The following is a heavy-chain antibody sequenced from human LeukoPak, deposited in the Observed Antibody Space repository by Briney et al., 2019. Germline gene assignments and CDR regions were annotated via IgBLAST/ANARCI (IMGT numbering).Heavy chain of an antibody. Sequence: GASVKVSCKASGYTFTDYHLHWVRQAPGQGLEWMGRMNPNSGNTGYAQKFQGRVTMTRNTSISTAYMELSSLRSEDTAVYYCARVMPDCGGDCSLDYWGQGTLVTVSS. J-gene: IGHJ4*02. CDR2: MNPNSGNT. CDR1: GYTFTDYH. CDR3: ARVMPDCGGDCSLDY. D-gene: IGHD2-21*02. V-gene: IGHV1-8*02.